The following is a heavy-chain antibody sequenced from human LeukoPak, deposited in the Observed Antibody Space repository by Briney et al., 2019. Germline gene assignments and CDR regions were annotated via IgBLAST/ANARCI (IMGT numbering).Heavy chain of an antibody. V-gene: IGHV3-15*07. J-gene: IGHJ3*02. CDR1: GFTFSNAW. Sequence: GGSLRLSCAASGFTFSNAWMNWVRQAPGKGLEWVGRIKSKTDGGTTDYAAPVKGRFTISRDDSKNTLYLQMSSPKTEDTAVYYCTTGPLRITMVRGVAENAFDIWGQGTMVTVSS. CDR3: TTGPLRITMVRGVAENAFDI. CDR2: IKSKTDGGTT. D-gene: IGHD3-10*01.